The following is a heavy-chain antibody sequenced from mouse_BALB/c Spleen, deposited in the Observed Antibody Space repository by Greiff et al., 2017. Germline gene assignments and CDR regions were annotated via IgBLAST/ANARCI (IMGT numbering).Heavy chain of an antibody. Sequence: EVNVVESGGGLVQPGGSLKLSCAASGFTFSSYTMSWVRQTPEKRLEWVAYISNGGGSTYYPDTVKGRFTISRDNAKNTLYLQMSSLKSEDTAMYYCARHMITTRGFAYWGQGTLVTVSA. D-gene: IGHD2-4*01. J-gene: IGHJ3*01. CDR3: ARHMITTRGFAY. V-gene: IGHV5-12-2*01. CDR2: ISNGGGST. CDR1: GFTFSSYT.